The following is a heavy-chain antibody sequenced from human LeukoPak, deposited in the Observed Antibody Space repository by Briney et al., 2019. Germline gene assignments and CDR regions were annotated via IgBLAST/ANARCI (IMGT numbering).Heavy chain of an antibody. CDR1: GGSISSYY. D-gene: IGHD3-3*01. Sequence: SETLSLTCTVSGGSISSYYWSWIRQPPGKGLEWIGYIYYSGSTNYNPSLKSRVTISVDTSKNQFSLKLSSVTAADTAVYYCARASGFGVVPKWGQGTLVTVSS. CDR3: ARASGFGVVPK. J-gene: IGHJ4*02. CDR2: IYYSGST. V-gene: IGHV4-59*08.